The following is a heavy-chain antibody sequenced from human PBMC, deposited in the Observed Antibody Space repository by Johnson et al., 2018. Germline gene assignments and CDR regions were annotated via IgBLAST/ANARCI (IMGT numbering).Heavy chain of an antibody. D-gene: IGHD2-15*01. CDR1: GGTFNTNT. CDR2: IIPIFDIA. Sequence: QVQLVQSGAEVKKPGSSVKVSCKASGGTFNTNTFSWVRQAPGQGLEWLGRIIPIFDIANNAQKFQGRVTFTADKLTTTVYLELSSLRAEDTAVYFCAGESGGGGTFDIWGQGTMVTVSS. J-gene: IGHJ3*02. V-gene: IGHV1-69*04. CDR3: AGESGGGGTFDI.